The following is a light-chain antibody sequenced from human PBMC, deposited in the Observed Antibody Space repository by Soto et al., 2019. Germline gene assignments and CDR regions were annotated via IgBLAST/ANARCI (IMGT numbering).Light chain of an antibody. CDR2: QDN. CDR1: KLGDKY. J-gene: IGLJ2*01. V-gene: IGLV3-1*01. Sequence: SSELTQPPSVSVSPGQTASITCSGDKLGDKYACWYQQKPGQSPVLVIYQDNRRPSGIPERFSGSNSGNTATLTIGGTQAMDEADYYCQAWDTSTAVFGGGTKVTVL. CDR3: QAWDTSTAV.